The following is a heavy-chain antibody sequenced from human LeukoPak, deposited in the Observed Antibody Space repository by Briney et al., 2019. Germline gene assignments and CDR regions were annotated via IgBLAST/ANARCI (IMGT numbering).Heavy chain of an antibody. CDR3: AREGDYGDYGGTFDY. J-gene: IGHJ4*02. CDR2: IYSGGPT. V-gene: IGHV3-53*05. Sequence: GGSLRLSCAASGFTVSSNYMSWVRQAPGKGLEWVSLIYSGGPTYYADSVKGRFTIPRDNSKNTLYLQMGSLRAEDMAVYYCAREGDYGDYGGTFDYWGQGTLVTVSS. D-gene: IGHD4-17*01. CDR1: GFTVSSNY.